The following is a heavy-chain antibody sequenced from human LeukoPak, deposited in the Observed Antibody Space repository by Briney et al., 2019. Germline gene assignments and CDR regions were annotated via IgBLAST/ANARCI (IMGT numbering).Heavy chain of an antibody. CDR3: AREDWCSSTSCYRDYYYYMDV. CDR2: INAGNGNT. V-gene: IGHV1-3*01. CDR1: GFTFTSYT. Sequence: GASVKVSCKASGFTFTSYTIHWVRQAPGQRLEWMGWINAGNGNTKYSQKFQDRVTITRDTSASTAYMELSSLRSEDTAVYYCAREDWCSSTSCYRDYYYYMDVWGKGTTVTVSS. J-gene: IGHJ6*03. D-gene: IGHD2-2*02.